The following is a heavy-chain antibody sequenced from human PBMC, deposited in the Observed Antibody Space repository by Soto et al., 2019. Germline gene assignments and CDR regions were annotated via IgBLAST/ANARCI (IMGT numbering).Heavy chain of an antibody. CDR3: AKGAPLLAAGTWWFDP. J-gene: IGHJ5*02. V-gene: IGHV3-23*01. CDR1: GFTFTSYA. D-gene: IGHD6-13*01. Sequence: GGSLRLSCAASGFTFTSYAMNWVRQAPGQGLEWVSTISYSGHTTYYADSVKGRFTISRDNSNNTLYLQMDSLRGEDTAVYYCAKGAPLLAAGTWWFDPWGQGTLVTVSS. CDR2: ISYSGHTT.